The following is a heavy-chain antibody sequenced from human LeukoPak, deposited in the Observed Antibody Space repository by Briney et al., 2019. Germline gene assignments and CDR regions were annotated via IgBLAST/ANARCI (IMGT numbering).Heavy chain of an antibody. CDR3: ASAYYGDYGGY. J-gene: IGHJ4*02. CDR1: GFTVSSNY. D-gene: IGHD4-17*01. CDR2: IYPNGDA. Sequence: PGGSLRLSSAASGFTVSSNYMSWVRQAPGKGLEWVSVIYPNGDAYYADSLKGRFTISRDTSKNTMYLQMNSLSAEDTAVYYCASAYYGDYGGYWGQGTLVTVSA. V-gene: IGHV3-66*01.